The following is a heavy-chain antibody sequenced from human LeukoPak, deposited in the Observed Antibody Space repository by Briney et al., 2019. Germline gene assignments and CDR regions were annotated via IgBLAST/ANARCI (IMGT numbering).Heavy chain of an antibody. CDR3: ASGPGYDFWTGYLNF. V-gene: IGHV4-39*07. Sequence: PSETLSLTCTVSGGSISSSSYYWGWIRQPPGKGLEWIGSIYYSGSTYYNPSLKSRVTISVDTSKNHFSLKLTSVTAADTAVYYCASGPGYDFWTGYLNFWGQGALVTVSS. CDR1: GGSISSSSYY. J-gene: IGHJ4*02. D-gene: IGHD3-3*01. CDR2: IYYSGST.